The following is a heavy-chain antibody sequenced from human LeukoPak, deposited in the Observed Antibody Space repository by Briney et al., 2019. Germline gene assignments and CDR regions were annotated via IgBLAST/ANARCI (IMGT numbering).Heavy chain of an antibody. Sequence: GGSLRLSCAASGFTFSTYSMHWVRQAPGKGLEYVSAISSNGDTTYYATSVKGRFTISRDNSKNTLFLQMGSLRAKDMAMYYWARSRGLDLHYYCYMDVWGKGTTVTVSS. CDR2: ISSNGDTT. V-gene: IGHV3-64*01. CDR3: ARSRGLDLHYYCYMDV. D-gene: IGHD3-10*01. J-gene: IGHJ6*03. CDR1: GFTFSTYS.